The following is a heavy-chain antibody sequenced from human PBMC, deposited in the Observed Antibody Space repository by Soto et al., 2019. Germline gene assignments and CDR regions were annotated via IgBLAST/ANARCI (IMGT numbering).Heavy chain of an antibody. Sequence: EVQLLESGGGLVQRGGSLRLSCAASGFIFNNYAMTWVRQAPGKGLDGVARVSGRGGSAYYAESVKGRLTISRDNSNNTLYLQMTNVRGEDTAVYYCVRRAGGAVVWYYDLWGRGTLVSVFS. J-gene: IGHJ2*01. D-gene: IGHD2-21*01. CDR2: VSGRGGSA. CDR3: VRRAGGAVVWYYDL. CDR1: GFIFNNYA. V-gene: IGHV3-23*01.